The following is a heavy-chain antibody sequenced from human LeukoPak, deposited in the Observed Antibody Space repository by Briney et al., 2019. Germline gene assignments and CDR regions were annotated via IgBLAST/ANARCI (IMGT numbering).Heavy chain of an antibody. CDR2: ISYDGSNK. CDR3: AREYDFLEWFGLGWFDP. Sequence: GRSLRLSCAASGFTFSSYAMHWVRQAPGKGLEWVAVISYDGSNKYYADSVKGRFTISRDNSKNTLYLQMNSLRAEDTAVYYCAREYDFLEWFGLGWFDPWGQGTLVTVSS. J-gene: IGHJ5*02. V-gene: IGHV3-30-3*01. CDR1: GFTFSSYA. D-gene: IGHD3-3*01.